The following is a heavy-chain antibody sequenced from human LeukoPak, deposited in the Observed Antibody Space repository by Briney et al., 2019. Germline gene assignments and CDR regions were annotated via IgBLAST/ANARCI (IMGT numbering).Heavy chain of an antibody. J-gene: IGHJ4*02. Sequence: GGSLRLSCVASVFPFSSYWMTWVRQAPGKGLEWVANIKQDGSKKSYVDSVKGRFTISRDNAKNSLYLQMNSLRAEDTAIYYCTRVGYIDEGIDYWGQGTLVTVSS. CDR2: IKQDGSKK. V-gene: IGHV3-7*04. CDR1: VFPFSSYW. CDR3: TRVGYIDEGIDY. D-gene: IGHD5-24*01.